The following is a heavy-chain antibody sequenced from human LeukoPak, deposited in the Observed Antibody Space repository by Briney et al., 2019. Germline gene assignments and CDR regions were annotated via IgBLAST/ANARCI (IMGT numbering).Heavy chain of an antibody. CDR2: ISDDGST. CDR3: AKGGSTNFYYGDV. J-gene: IGHJ6*02. Sequence: SPSLSPACTVACGSMTNLCCAWVRQQPGKWLGWIGDISDDGSTRYKTSLESGVTISVDTSKNQFSLKLSSVTSADTSVYYCAKGGSTNFYYGDVWGQGTTVTVSS. CDR1: CGSMTNLC. D-gene: IGHD2/OR15-2a*01. V-gene: IGHV4-59*01.